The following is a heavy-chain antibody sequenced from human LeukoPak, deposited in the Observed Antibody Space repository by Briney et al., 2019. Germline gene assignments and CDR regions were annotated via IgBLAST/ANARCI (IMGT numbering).Heavy chain of an antibody. D-gene: IGHD3-22*01. CDR3: ARAGEDSSGYVDY. J-gene: IGHJ4*02. CDR2: ISSSSSYI. V-gene: IGHV3-21*01. Sequence: GGSLRLSCAASGFTFSSYAMSWVRQAPGKGLEWVSSISSSSSYIYYADSVKGRFTISRDNAKNSLYLQMNSLRAEDTAVYYCARAGEDSSGYVDYWGQGTLVTVSS. CDR1: GFTFSSYA.